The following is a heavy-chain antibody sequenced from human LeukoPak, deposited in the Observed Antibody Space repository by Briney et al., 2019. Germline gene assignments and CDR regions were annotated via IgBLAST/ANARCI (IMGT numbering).Heavy chain of an antibody. V-gene: IGHV3-30*04. CDR2: ISKDGSMK. CDR3: AGESFDF. CDR1: GFSFSNYA. Sequence: GGSLRLSCAASGFSFSNYAMDWVRQAPGKGLEWVAVISKDGSMKYYSDSAKGRFTVSRDNSIHTLYLEMNSLKTEDTAVYYCAGESFDFWSQGTMVTVSS. J-gene: IGHJ3*01.